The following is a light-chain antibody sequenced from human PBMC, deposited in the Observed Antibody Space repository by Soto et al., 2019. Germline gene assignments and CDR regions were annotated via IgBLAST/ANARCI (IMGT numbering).Light chain of an antibody. J-gene: IGKJ1*01. V-gene: IGKV3-20*01. CDR3: QQYGGSST. Sequence: EVVLTQSPGTLCLSPGERATLSCRASQSVSSSYLAWYQQKPGQAPRLLIYGASSRATGIPDRFSGSGSGTDFTLTIRRLEPEDFAVYYCQQYGGSSTFGQGTKVDIK. CDR2: GAS. CDR1: QSVSSSY.